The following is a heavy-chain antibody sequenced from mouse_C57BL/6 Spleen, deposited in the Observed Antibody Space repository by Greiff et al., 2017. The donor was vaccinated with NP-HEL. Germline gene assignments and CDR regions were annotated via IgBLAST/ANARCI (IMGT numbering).Heavy chain of an antibody. CDR2: IYPGDGDT. J-gene: IGHJ3*01. D-gene: IGHD3-2*02. CDR3: ARPSSGPWFAY. V-gene: IGHV1-82*01. CDR1: GYAFSSSW. Sequence: VQLQQSGPELVKPGASVKISCKASGYAFSSSWMNWVKQRPGKGLEWIGRIYPGDGDTNYNGKFKGKATLTADKSSSTAYMQLSSLTSEDSAVYFCARPSSGPWFAYWGQGTLVTVSA.